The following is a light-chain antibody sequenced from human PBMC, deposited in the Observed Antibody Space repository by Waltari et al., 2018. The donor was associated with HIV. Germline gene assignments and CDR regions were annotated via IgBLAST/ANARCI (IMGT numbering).Light chain of an antibody. J-gene: IGKJ4*01. CDR2: KAS. CDR3: QQYKDFPIT. Sequence: DIQMTQSPSTLSASVGDRVTITCRASQTSSRWLAWYQQKPGKAPKLLIYKASTLESGVPSRFSGSGSGTAFSLTISSLHPDDFATYYCQQYKDFPITFGGGTKVEIK. CDR1: QTSSRW. V-gene: IGKV1-5*03.